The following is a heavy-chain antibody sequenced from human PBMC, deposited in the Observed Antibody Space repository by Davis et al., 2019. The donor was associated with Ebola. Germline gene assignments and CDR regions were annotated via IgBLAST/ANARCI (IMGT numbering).Heavy chain of an antibody. V-gene: IGHV3-23*01. CDR3: AKGSLYGSRSITAGMDV. D-gene: IGHD4-17*01. J-gene: IGHJ6*02. CDR2: ITGSGGSS. Sequence: PGGSLRLSCAASGFTFIDYAMTWVRQTPGKGLEWVSGITGSGGSSYYADSVKGRFTFSRDNSKNTLYLQMNSLRAEDTAVYYCAKGSLYGSRSITAGMDVWGQGTTVTVSS. CDR1: GFTFIDYA.